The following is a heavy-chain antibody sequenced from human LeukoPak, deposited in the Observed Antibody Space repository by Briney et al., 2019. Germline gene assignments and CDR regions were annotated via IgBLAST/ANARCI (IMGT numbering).Heavy chain of an antibody. J-gene: IGHJ6*03. CDR2: ISGSGGST. D-gene: IGHD6-6*01. V-gene: IGHV3-23*01. Sequence: GGSQRLSCAASGFTFSSYAMSWVRQAPGKGLDWVSTISGSGGSTFYADSVKGRFTISRDNSKNTLYLQMNSLRAEDTAVYYCANPLLAARPPAQGSYYYLDVWGKGTTVTVSS. CDR3: ANPLLAARPPAQGSYYYLDV. CDR1: GFTFSSYA.